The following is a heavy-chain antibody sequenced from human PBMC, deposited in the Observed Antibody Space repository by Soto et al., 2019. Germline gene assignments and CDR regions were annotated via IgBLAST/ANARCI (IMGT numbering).Heavy chain of an antibody. Sequence: VQLQQWGSGLLKSSETLSLTCAVYGGSLSGYYWCWIRQTPGKRLEWIGDINHGGSANYNPSLKSRVTFSLDPSKNQFSLKLSSVIAADTAVYYCARYSSSWSKYVQHWGRGTLVTVSS. J-gene: IGHJ1*01. CDR3: ARYSSSWSKYVQH. CDR2: INHGGSA. CDR1: GGSLSGYY. V-gene: IGHV4-34*01. D-gene: IGHD6-13*01.